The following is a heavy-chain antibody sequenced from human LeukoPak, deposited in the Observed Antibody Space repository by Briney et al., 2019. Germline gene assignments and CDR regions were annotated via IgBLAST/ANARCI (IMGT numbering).Heavy chain of an antibody. CDR2: IYHSGST. Sequence: PSETLSLTCTVSGGSISSSSYYWGWIRQPPGKGLEWIGSIYHSGSTYYNPSLKSRVTISVDTSKNQFSLKLSSVTAADTAVYYCRTYCSSTSCYSLDAFDIWGQGTMVTVSS. CDR1: GGSISSSSYY. D-gene: IGHD2-2*01. V-gene: IGHV4-39*01. CDR3: RTYCSSTSCYSLDAFDI. J-gene: IGHJ3*02.